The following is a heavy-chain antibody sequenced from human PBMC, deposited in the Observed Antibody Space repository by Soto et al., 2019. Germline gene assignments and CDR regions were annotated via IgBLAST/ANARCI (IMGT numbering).Heavy chain of an antibody. CDR3: ARTSGYYSLDY. J-gene: IGHJ4*02. CDR2: INAGNGNT. Sequence: ASVKVSCKASGNTFTSYAMHWVRQAPGQRLEWMGWINAGNGNTKYSQMFRGRVTITRDTSASTAYMELNSLRSEDTAVYYCARTSGYYSLDYWGQGALVTVSS. CDR1: GNTFTSYA. V-gene: IGHV1-3*01. D-gene: IGHD3-22*01.